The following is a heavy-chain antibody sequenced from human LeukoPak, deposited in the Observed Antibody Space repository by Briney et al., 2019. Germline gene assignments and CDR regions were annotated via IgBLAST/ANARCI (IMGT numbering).Heavy chain of an antibody. J-gene: IGHJ5*02. D-gene: IGHD3-16*01. CDR2: TYYRSKWYD. V-gene: IGHV6-1*01. CDR1: GDSVSINSAA. Sequence: SPTLSLTFAISGDSVSINSAAWNWVRQSPSRGLEWLGRTYYRSKWYDDYAVSVKSRITINPDTSKNQFSLQLNSVPPDDTAVYYCAKDSGFGLNGFDHWGQGTLVTVSS. CDR3: AKDSGFGLNGFDH.